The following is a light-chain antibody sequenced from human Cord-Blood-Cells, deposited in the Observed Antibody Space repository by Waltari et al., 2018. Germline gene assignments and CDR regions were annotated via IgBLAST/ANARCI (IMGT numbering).Light chain of an antibody. CDR3: CSYAGSSTWV. Sequence: QSALTPPASVSGSPGQSITIPCTGTSSDVGRYNLVSWYQQHPAKAPRLVIYEGSKRPSGVSNRFSGSKSGNTASLTISGLQAEDEADYYCCSYAGSSTWVFGGGTKLAVL. CDR1: SSDVGRYNL. J-gene: IGLJ3*02. CDR2: EGS. V-gene: IGLV2-23*01.